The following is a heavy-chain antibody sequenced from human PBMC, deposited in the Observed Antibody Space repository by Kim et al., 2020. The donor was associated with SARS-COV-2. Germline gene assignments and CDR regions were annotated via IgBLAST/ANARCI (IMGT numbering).Heavy chain of an antibody. CDR3: VRLGDYALKD. J-gene: IGHJ4*02. CDR2: TSYTGST. CDR1: GSSLSAYS. D-gene: IGHD3-16*01. Sequence: SATLSLTCTVSGSSLSAYSWSWVLQPPGKGLEWIGYTSYTGSTNYNPSLKSRVTISVDTSKNYFSLRLSSVTAADTAVYYCVRLGDYALKDWGQGTLVTVSS. V-gene: IGHV4-59*08.